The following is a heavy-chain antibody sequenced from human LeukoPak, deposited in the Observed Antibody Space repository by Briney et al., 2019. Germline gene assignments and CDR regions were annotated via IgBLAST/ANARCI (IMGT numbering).Heavy chain of an antibody. CDR2: IYSGGST. D-gene: IGHD5-18*01. Sequence: PGGSLRLSCAASGFTVRSNYTSWVRQAPGKGLEWVSVIYSGGSTYYADSVKGRFTISRDNSKNTLYLQMNSLRAEDTTVYYCASSTYTAFDDWGQGTLVTVSS. V-gene: IGHV3-66*01. J-gene: IGHJ4*02. CDR3: ASSTYTAFDD. CDR1: GFTVRSNY.